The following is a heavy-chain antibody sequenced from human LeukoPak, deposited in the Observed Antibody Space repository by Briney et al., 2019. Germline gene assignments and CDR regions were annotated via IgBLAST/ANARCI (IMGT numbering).Heavy chain of an antibody. CDR1: GGSISSGDYY. V-gene: IGHV4-30-4*08. D-gene: IGHD6-6*01. CDR3: AQGGDYSSSSVFDY. Sequence: SETLSLTCTVSGGSISSGDYYWSWIRQPPGKGLEWIGYIYYSGSTYYNPSLKSRVTISVDTSKNQFSLKLSSVTAADTAVYYCAQGGDYSSSSVFDYWGQGTLDTVSS. CDR2: IYYSGST. J-gene: IGHJ4*02.